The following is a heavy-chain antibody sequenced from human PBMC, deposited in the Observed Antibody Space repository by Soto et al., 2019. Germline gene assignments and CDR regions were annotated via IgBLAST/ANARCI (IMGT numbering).Heavy chain of an antibody. Sequence: QVQLVQSGAEVKKPGASVRVSCKASGYTFSRYGISWVRQAPGQGLDWMGWISGFNGNTKESEKLQGRVTLTTDTAANTAHMELRGLRSDDTAVYYCARASAYSTPWSFDNWGQGPLVTVSS. CDR2: ISGFNGNT. CDR1: GYTFSRYG. CDR3: ARASAYSTPWSFDN. V-gene: IGHV1-18*01. D-gene: IGHD6-13*01. J-gene: IGHJ4*02.